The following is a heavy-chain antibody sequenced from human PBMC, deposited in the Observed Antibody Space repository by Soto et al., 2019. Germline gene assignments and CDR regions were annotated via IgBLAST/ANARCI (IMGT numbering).Heavy chain of an antibody. CDR3: ARDGSGYGDYYFDY. CDR1: GGTFSIYT. D-gene: IGHD4-17*01. V-gene: IGHV1-69*08. CDR2: IIPILGIA. Sequence: QVQLVQSGAEVKKPGSSVKVSCKASGGTFSIYTISWVRQAPGQGLEWMGRIIPILGIANYAQKFQGRVTITADKSTSTADMELSSLRSEDTAVYYCARDGSGYGDYYFDYWGQGTLVTVSS. J-gene: IGHJ4*02.